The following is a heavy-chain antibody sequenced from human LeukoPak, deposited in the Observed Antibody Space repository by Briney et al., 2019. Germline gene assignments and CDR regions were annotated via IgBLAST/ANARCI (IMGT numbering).Heavy chain of an antibody. CDR1: GFIFDDYD. J-gene: IGHJ4*02. V-gene: IGHV3-20*04. CDR3: ARDNGSSSPDY. D-gene: IGHD6-13*01. CDR2: INWNGGST. Sequence: PVGSLRLSCAASGFIFDDYDMSWVRQAPGKGLEWVSGINWNGGSTGYADSVKGRFTISRDNAKNSLYLQMNSLRAEDTALYYCARDNGSSSPDYWGQGTLVTVSS.